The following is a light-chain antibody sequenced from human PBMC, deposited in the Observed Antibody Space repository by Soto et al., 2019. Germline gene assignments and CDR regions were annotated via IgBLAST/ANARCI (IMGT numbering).Light chain of an antibody. J-gene: IGKJ4*01. Sequence: DIQMTQSPSSVSASVGDRVTITCQASQDISNYLNWHQQKPGKAPKLLIYAASGLPSGVPSRFSGSGSGTDFTLTISSLQPEDFATYYCQQANSFPLTFGGGTKVDIK. CDR1: QDISNY. V-gene: IGKV1-12*01. CDR3: QQANSFPLT. CDR2: AAS.